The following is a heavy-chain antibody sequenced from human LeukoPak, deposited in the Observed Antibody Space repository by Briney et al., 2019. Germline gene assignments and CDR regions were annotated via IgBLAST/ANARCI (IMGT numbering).Heavy chain of an antibody. V-gene: IGHV3-21*01. D-gene: IGHD2-15*01. CDR3: ARVLGGEPQNPLDY. J-gene: IGHJ4*02. Sequence: GGSLRLSCAASGFTFSSYSMNWVRQAPGKGLEWVSSISSSSSYIYYADSVKGRFTISRDNAKNSLYLQMNSLRAEDTAVYYCARVLGGEPQNPLDYWGQGTLVTVSS. CDR2: ISSSSSYI. CDR1: GFTFSSYS.